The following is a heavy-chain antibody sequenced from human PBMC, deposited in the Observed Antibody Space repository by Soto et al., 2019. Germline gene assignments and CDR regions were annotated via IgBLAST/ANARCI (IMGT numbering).Heavy chain of an antibody. J-gene: IGHJ6*03. CDR3: ASLTSPSSPKYRFDYYLDI. D-gene: IGHD3-10*01. CDR2: ISVKNGDT. CDR1: GYTFSNYG. V-gene: IGHV1-18*01. Sequence: QVQLAQSGPELKKPGASLEVSCRASGYTFSNYGIIWVRQVPGQGIEWMAWISVKNGDTNFAQKFQGRLSVTTDTSTRIAYVILRSLRSDDTAVYYCASLTSPSSPKYRFDYYLDIWWKGTRVTVSS.